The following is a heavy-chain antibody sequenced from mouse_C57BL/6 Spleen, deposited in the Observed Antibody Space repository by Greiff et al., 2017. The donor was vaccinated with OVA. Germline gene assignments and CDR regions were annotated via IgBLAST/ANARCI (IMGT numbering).Heavy chain of an antibody. CDR2: IYPGSGST. CDR1: GYTFTSYW. D-gene: IGHD1-1*01. CDR3: ARGYGSSYEYFDV. Sequence: QVQLQQPGAELVKPGASVKMSCKASGYTFTSYWITWVKQRPGQGLEWIGDIYPGSGSTNYNEKFKSKAKLTVDTSSSNAYMQLRSLTSEGSAVDGGARGYGSSYEYFDVWGTGTTVTVSS. V-gene: IGHV1-55*01. J-gene: IGHJ1*03.